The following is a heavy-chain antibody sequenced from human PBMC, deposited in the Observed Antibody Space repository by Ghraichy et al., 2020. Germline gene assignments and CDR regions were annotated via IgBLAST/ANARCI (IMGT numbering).Heavy chain of an antibody. V-gene: IGHV4-31*03. CDR2: IYYSGST. J-gene: IGHJ5*02. D-gene: IGHD3-10*01. CDR1: GGSISSGGYY. Sequence: SETLSLTCTVSGGSISSGGYYWSWIRQHPGKGLEWIGYIYYSGSTYYNPSLKSRVTMSVDTSKNPFSLKLSSVTASDTAVYYCAGDNNPRLWFGEPDALHWFDPWGQGTLVTVSS. CDR3: AGDNNPRLWFGEPDALHWFDP.